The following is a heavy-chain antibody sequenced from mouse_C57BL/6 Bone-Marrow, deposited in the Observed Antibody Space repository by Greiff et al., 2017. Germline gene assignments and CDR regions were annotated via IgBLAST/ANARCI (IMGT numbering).Heavy chain of an antibody. J-gene: IGHJ4*01. CDR3: ARGYYYGSSLTMDY. CDR2: IYPRSGNT. Sequence: QVQLKQSGAELARPGASVKLSCKASGYTFTSYGISWAKQRTGQGLEWIGEIYPRSGNTYYNEKFKGKATLTADKSSSTAYMELRSLTSEDSAVYFCARGYYYGSSLTMDYWGQGTSVTVSS. CDR1: GYTFTSYG. D-gene: IGHD1-1*01. V-gene: IGHV1-81*01.